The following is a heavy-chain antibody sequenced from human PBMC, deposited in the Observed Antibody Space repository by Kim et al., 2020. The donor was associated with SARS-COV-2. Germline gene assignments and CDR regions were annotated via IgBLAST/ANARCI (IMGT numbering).Heavy chain of an antibody. Sequence: SETLSLTCAVYGGSFSGYYWSWIRQPPGKGLEWIGEINHSGSTNYNPSLKSRVTISVDTSKNQFSLKLSSVTAADTAVYYCARVVVVVPAAIGGYFDYWGQGTLVTVSS. J-gene: IGHJ4*02. CDR2: INHSGST. CDR3: ARVVVVVPAAIGGYFDY. CDR1: GGSFSGYY. D-gene: IGHD2-2*02. V-gene: IGHV4-34*01.